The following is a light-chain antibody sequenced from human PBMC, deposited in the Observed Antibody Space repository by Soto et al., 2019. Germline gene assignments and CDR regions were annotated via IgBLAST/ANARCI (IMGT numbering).Light chain of an antibody. CDR1: QSLSSYY. Sequence: EIVLTQSPGTLSWSPGERATLSCRASQSLSSYYLNWYQQKRGQAPRLLIYGVSSRATGIPDRFSGSGSGTDFTLTISGLEPEDFAMYYCQQYATSLPWTFGQGTKVEIK. CDR2: GVS. CDR3: QQYATSLPWT. V-gene: IGKV3-20*01. J-gene: IGKJ1*01.